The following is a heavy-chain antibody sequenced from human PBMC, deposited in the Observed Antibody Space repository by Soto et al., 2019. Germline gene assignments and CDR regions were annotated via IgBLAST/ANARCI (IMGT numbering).Heavy chain of an antibody. CDR1: GFTLSSYW. J-gene: IGHJ1*01. CDR2: ISTDGSKT. V-gene: IGHV3-74*03. D-gene: IGHD2-15*01. CDR3: ARCPGHGGSYFEH. Sequence: EVQLVESGGGIVQPGGSLRLSCVASGFTLSSYWMYWVRQVPGKGLLWVSRISTDGSKTEYADSVKGRFTISRDNXMSAMYLQMGRLRVEEMGVYSGARCPGHGGSYFEHWGLGTMVTVSS.